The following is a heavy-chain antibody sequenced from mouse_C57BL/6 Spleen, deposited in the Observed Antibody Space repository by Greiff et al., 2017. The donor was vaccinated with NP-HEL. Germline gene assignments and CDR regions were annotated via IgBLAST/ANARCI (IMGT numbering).Heavy chain of an antibody. CDR2: IDPENGDT. Sequence: EVQLQQSGAELVRPGASVKLSCTASGFNIKDDYMHWVKQRPEQGLEWIGWIDPENGDTEYASKFQGKATITADTSSNTAYLQLSSLTSEDTAVYYCTTEYSTYGHWFAYWGQGTLVTVSA. CDR1: GFNIKDDY. J-gene: IGHJ3*01. D-gene: IGHD2-5*01. V-gene: IGHV14-4*01. CDR3: TTEYSTYGHWFAY.